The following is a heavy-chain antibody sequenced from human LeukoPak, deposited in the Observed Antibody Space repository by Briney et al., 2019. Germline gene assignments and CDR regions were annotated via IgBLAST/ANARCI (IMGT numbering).Heavy chain of an antibody. CDR1: GFTFSSYW. D-gene: IGHD3-22*01. Sequence: GGSLRLSCAASGFTFSSYWMSWVRQAPGKGLEWVSVIYSGGSTYYADSVKGRFTISRDNSKNTLYLQMNSLRAEDTAVYYCARYGTLYYDSSGKNFDYWGQGTLVTVSS. CDR3: ARYGTLYYDSSGKNFDY. V-gene: IGHV3-53*01. J-gene: IGHJ4*02. CDR2: IYSGGST.